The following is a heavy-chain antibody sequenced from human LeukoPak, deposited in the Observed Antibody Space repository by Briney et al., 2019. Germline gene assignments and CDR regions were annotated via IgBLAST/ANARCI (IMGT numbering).Heavy chain of an antibody. CDR2: ISAYNGNT. D-gene: IGHD6-13*01. Sequence: ASVKVSCKASGYTFTSYGISWVRQAPGQGLEWMGWISAYNGNTNYAQKLQGRVTMTTDTSTSTAYMELRGLRSDDTAVYYCARDWGNIAAAGTAWFDPWGQGTLVTVSS. J-gene: IGHJ5*02. CDR1: GYTFTSYG. V-gene: IGHV1-18*01. CDR3: ARDWGNIAAAGTAWFDP.